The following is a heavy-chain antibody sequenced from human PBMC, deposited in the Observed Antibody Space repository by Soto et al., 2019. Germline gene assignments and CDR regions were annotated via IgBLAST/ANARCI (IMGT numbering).Heavy chain of an antibody. V-gene: IGHV6-1*01. CDR2: TYYRSKWYN. CDR1: GDSVSSNSAA. Sequence: PSQTLSLTCAISGDSVSSNSAAWNWIRQSPSRGLEWLGSTYYRSKWYNDYAVSVKSRITVNPDTSKNQFSLQLNSVTPEDTAVYYCARSSMIVVVITGPFDYWGQGTLVTVSS. CDR3: ARSSMIVVVITGPFDY. D-gene: IGHD3-22*01. J-gene: IGHJ4*02.